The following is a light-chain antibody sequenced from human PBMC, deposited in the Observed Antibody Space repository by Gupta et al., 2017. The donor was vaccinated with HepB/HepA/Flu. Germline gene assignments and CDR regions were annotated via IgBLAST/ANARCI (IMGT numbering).Light chain of an antibody. CDR2: RHT. J-gene: IGLJ3*02. V-gene: IGLV10-54*02. CDR1: PNNVGSQG. Sequence: QANLTQPPSVSTSLIQTSTLTCIGDPNNVGSQGAAWLQQHQGHPPTLLSYRHTNRPSGISARFSASTSGNTASLTLIGLQPEDEADYYCSTLYTILSAWVFGGGTNLTVL. CDR3: STLYTILSAWV.